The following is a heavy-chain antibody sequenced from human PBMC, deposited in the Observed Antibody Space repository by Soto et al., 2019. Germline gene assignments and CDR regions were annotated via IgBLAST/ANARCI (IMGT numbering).Heavy chain of an antibody. Sequence: ASVKVCCKASGYTFTSYGISWVRQAPGQGLEWMGWISANNGNTNYAQKLQGRVTMTRDTSISTAYMELSRLRSEDTAVYYCARDGGSSAGYYYYYMDVWGKGTTVTVSS. CDR2: ISANNGNT. CDR3: ARDGGSSAGYYYYYMDV. CDR1: GYTFTSYG. D-gene: IGHD6-6*01. V-gene: IGHV1-18*01. J-gene: IGHJ6*03.